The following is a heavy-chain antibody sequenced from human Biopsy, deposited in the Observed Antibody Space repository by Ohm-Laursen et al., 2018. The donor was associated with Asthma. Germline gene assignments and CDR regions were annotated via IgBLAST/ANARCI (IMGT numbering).Heavy chain of an antibody. CDR3: ARAVDYSHYYGIDV. V-gene: IGHV1-18*01. D-gene: IGHD3-10*01. Sequence: SVKVSCNTSGYTFNSAGITWVRQAPGQGLEWMGWISVYNGNTKVAQKLQDRVTMITDTSTSTAYMELRSLRSDDTAVYFCARAVDYSHYYGIDVWGQGTTATVS. J-gene: IGHJ6*02. CDR2: ISVYNGNT. CDR1: GYTFNSAG.